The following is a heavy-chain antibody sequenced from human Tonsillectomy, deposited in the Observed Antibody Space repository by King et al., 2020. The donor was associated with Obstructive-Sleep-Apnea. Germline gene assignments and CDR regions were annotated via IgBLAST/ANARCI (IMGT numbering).Heavy chain of an antibody. CDR1: GFPFSSYA. Sequence: SWRQLVQSGGSLRLSCAASGFPFSSYAMSWVRQAPGKGLEWVSAISGSGSSTSYADSVKGRFTISRDNSKNTVHLQMDSLRAEDTAVYYWSRAVETYYDDSSGTPPDYGGQGTLVTVSS. V-gene: IGHV3-23*01. CDR3: SRAVETYYDDSSGTPPDY. D-gene: IGHD3-22*01. CDR2: ISGSGSST. J-gene: IGHJ4*02.